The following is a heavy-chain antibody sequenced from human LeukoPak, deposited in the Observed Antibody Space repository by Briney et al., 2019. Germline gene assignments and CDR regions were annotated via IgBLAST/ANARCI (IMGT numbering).Heavy chain of an antibody. CDR3: ARGDVEMATIKAIDY. CDR2: VYHSGST. V-gene: IGHV4-59*12. D-gene: IGHD5-24*01. CDR1: GGSISSYY. J-gene: IGHJ4*02. Sequence: SETLSLTCTVSGGSISSYYWSWIRQPPGKGLEWIGEVYHSGSTNYNPSLKSRVTISVDKTKNQFSLKLSSVTAADTAVYYCARGDVEMATIKAIDYWGQGTLVTVSS.